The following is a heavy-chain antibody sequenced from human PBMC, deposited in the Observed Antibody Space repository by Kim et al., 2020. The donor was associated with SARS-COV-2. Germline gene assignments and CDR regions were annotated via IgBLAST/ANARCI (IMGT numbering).Heavy chain of an antibody. Sequence: GGSLRLSCAASGFTFSSYGMHWVRQAPGKGLEWVAVISYDGSNKYYADSVKGRFTISRDNSKNTLYLQMNSLRAEDTAVYYCAKSREIGRYYYYGMDVWGQGTTVTVSS. J-gene: IGHJ6*02. CDR3: AKSREIGRYYYYGMDV. CDR1: GFTFSSYG. CDR2: ISYDGSNK. D-gene: IGHD3-22*01. V-gene: IGHV3-30*18.